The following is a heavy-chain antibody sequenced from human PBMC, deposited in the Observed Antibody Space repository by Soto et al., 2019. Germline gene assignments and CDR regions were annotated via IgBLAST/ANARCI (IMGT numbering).Heavy chain of an antibody. CDR3: ARENGGYYYMDV. V-gene: IGHV1-18*01. CDR2: ISAYNGNT. CDR1: GYTFTGYG. D-gene: IGHD1-1*01. J-gene: IGHJ6*03. Sequence: GASVKVSCKASGYTFTGYGISWVLQAPGQGVECMGWISAYNGNTNYAQKLQGRVTMTTDTSTSTAYMELRSLRSDDTAVYYCARENGGYYYMDVWGKGTTVTVSS.